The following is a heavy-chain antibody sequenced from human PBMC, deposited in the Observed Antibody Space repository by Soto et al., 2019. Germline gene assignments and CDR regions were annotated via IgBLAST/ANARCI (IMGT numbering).Heavy chain of an antibody. CDR1: GFTFSTYA. V-gene: IGHV3-23*01. D-gene: IGHD6-6*01. CDR3: AKASYSSSSDYYYYYMDV. CDR2: ISATGDGT. Sequence: GGSLRLSCVASGFTFSTYAMTWVRQAPGKGLEWVSGISATGDGTYYADSVKGRITITRDNSKTTLYLQMNSLRADDTAIYYCAKASYSSSSDYYYYYMDVWGKGTTVTVSS. J-gene: IGHJ6*03.